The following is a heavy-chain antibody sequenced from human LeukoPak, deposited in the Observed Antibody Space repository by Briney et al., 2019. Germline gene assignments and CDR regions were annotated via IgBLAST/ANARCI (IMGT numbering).Heavy chain of an antibody. J-gene: IGHJ6*04. V-gene: IGHV4-34*01. Sequence: PSETLSLTCTVSGGSISSYYWSWIRQPPGKGLEWIGEINHSGSTNYNPSLKSRVTISVDTSKNQFSLKLSSVTAADTAVYYCARVSNNWNAPSLDVWGKGTTVTVSS. D-gene: IGHD1-20*01. CDR2: INHSGST. CDR1: GGSISSYY. CDR3: ARVSNNWNAPSLDV.